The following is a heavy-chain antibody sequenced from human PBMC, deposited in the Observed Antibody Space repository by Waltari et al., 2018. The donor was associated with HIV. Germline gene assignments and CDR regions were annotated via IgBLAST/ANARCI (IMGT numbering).Heavy chain of an antibody. CDR2: TYDRSKWYR. CDR1: GDAVLTNSVA. V-gene: IGHV6-1*01. D-gene: IGHD6-19*01. Sequence: QVQLQQSGPRLVKPSQTLSVTCAISGDAVLTNSVAWNWIRQSPSRGLEWLGRTYDRSKWYRDYSLSVKSRINITADVSKNQFSLLLHSVTPEDTSLYFCARGTPVSARVDVFDIWGQGTPVTVSS. J-gene: IGHJ3*02. CDR3: ARGTPVSARVDVFDI.